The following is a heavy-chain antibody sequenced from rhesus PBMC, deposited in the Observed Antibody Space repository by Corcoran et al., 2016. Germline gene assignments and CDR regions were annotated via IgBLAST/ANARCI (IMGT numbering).Heavy chain of an antibody. Sequence: QVQLQESGPGLVKPSETLSLTCAVSGDSMNSCTWWTWIRQFPGKVLEWIANFGGCTGGTFYNPSLKSRVTIAKDTSKNQFSLKLSSVTAADTAVYYCARGLAGRGYYFDYWGQGVLVTVSS. J-gene: IGHJ4*01. CDR1: GDSMNSCTW. CDR2: FGGCTGGT. V-gene: IGHV4S19*01. CDR3: ARGLAGRGYYFDY. D-gene: IGHD6-37*01.